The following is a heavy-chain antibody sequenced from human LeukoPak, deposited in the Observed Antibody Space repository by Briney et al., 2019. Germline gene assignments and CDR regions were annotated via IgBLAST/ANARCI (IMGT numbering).Heavy chain of an antibody. CDR3: SCIGYGSGSFDYYYYYMDV. D-gene: IGHD3-10*01. Sequence: SETLSLTCTVSGGSISSSSYYWGWIRQPPGKGLEWIGSIYYSGSTYYNPSLKSRVTISVDTSKNQFSLKLSSVTAADTAVYYCSCIGYGSGSFDYYYYYMDVWGKGTTVTVSS. J-gene: IGHJ6*03. CDR2: IYYSGST. V-gene: IGHV4-39*07. CDR1: GGSISSSSYY.